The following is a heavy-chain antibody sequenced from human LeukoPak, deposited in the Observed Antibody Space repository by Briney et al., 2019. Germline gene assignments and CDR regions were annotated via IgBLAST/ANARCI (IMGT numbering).Heavy chain of an antibody. CDR2: IYYSGST. J-gene: IGHJ5*02. V-gene: IGHV4-59*02. CDR1: GGSVTRYY. CDR3: ARVTVVPAGVYGVGWFDT. D-gene: IGHD2-2*01. Sequence: SETLSLTCTVSGGSVTRYYWSWIRQTPGKGLEWIGYIYYSGSTNYSPSLKSRVTISVDTSKNQFSLKLTSVTAADTAVYYCARVTVVPAGVYGVGWFDTWGQGTLVTVSS.